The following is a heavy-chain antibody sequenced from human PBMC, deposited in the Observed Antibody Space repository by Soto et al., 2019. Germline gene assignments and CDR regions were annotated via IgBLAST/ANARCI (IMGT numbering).Heavy chain of an antibody. D-gene: IGHD2-21*02. CDR1: GFTFNTYG. V-gene: IGHV3-23*01. CDR3: ARIEVTAGRDFDN. J-gene: IGHJ4*02. Sequence: GGSLRLSCAASGFTFNTYGMSWVRQAPGKGLEWVSATGGGGDTTYYADSVKGRFTISRDNSKNTLYLQMNSLRAEDTAFYYCARIEVTAGRDFDNWGQGTLVTVSS. CDR2: TGGGGDTT.